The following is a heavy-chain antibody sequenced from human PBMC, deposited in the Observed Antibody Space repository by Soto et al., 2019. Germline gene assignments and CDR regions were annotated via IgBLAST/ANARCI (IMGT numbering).Heavy chain of an antibody. CDR2: ISAYNGNT. Sequence: QVQLVQSGAEVKKPGASVKVSCKASGYTFTSYGISWVRQAPGQGLEWMGWISAYNGNTNYAQKLQGRVTMTTDTSTSTAYMDLRSLRSDDTAVYYCASAYSSSWYGVYYYYGMDVWGQGTTVTVSS. CDR1: GYTFTSYG. J-gene: IGHJ6*02. D-gene: IGHD6-13*01. CDR3: ASAYSSSWYGVYYYYGMDV. V-gene: IGHV1-18*01.